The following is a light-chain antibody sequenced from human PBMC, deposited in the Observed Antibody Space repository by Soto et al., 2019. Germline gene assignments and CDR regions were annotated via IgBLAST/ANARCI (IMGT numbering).Light chain of an antibody. CDR2: DAS. CDR3: QQFSSYPLT. J-gene: IGKJ4*01. V-gene: IGKV3-20*01. CDR1: QSISSD. Sequence: EIVMTQSPATLSVSPGERATLSCMASQSISSDLAWYQQKPGQAPRLLIYDASSRATGIPDRFSGGGSGTDFTLTISRLEPEDFAVYYCQQFSSYPLTFGGGTKVDIK.